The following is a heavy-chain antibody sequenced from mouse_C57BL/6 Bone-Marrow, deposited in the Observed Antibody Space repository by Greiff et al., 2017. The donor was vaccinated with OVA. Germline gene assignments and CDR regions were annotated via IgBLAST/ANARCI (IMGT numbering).Heavy chain of an antibody. V-gene: IGHV14-4*01. Sequence: EVQLQQSGAELVRPGASVKLSCTASGFNIKDDYMHWVKQRPEQGLEWIGWIDPENGDTEYASKFQGKATITADTSSNTAYLQLSSLTSEDTAVYYCTLLITTAFFDYWGQGTTLTVSS. J-gene: IGHJ2*01. CDR2: IDPENGDT. D-gene: IGHD1-1*01. CDR1: GFNIKDDY. CDR3: TLLITTAFFDY.